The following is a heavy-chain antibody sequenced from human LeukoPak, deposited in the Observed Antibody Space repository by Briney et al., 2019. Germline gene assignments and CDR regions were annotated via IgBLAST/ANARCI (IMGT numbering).Heavy chain of an antibody. CDR3: ARELWFVNAPGSWLDP. J-gene: IGHJ5*02. Sequence: SEALYVTCAVYGGSFSGYFWSWIRQPPGKGLGWIGYIFHSGHSYYNPSLKSRVTISVDRSKNQFSLRLTSVTAADTAIYYCARELWFVNAPGSWLDPWGQGTQVTVSS. V-gene: IGHV4-34*12. CDR1: GGSFSGYF. CDR2: IFHSGHS. D-gene: IGHD3-10*01.